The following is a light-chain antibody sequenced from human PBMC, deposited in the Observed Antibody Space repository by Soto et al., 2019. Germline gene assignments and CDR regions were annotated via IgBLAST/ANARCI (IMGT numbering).Light chain of an antibody. J-gene: IGLJ1*01. Sequence: QSVLTQPASVSGSAGQSITISCTGTSSDVGGYEYVSWYQQHPGRAPKLMIYEVSNRPSGVSNRFSGSKSGNTASLTISGLQAVDEADYYCSSYTSSSTLLFXTGTKGTVL. CDR2: EVS. V-gene: IGLV2-14*01. CDR3: SSYTSSSTLL. CDR1: SSDVGGYEY.